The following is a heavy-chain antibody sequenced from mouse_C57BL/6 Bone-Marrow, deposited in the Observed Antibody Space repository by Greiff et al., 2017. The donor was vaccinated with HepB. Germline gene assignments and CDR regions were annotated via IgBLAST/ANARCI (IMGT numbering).Heavy chain of an antibody. CDR2: IYPGDGYT. D-gene: IGHD1-1*01. CDR1: GYAFSSSW. Sequence: QVQLQQSGPELVKPGASVKISCKASGYAFSSSWMNWVKQRPGKGLEWIGRIYPGDGYTNYNGKFKGKATLTADKSSSTAYMQLSSLTSEDSAVYFCARRDYYGSSSSYWYFDVWGTGTTVTVSS. CDR3: ARRDYYGSSSSYWYFDV. V-gene: IGHV1-82*01. J-gene: IGHJ1*03.